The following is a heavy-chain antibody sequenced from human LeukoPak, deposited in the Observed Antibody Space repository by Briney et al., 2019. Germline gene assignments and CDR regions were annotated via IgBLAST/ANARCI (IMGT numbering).Heavy chain of an antibody. CDR2: ISWNSGSI. CDR1: GFTFDDYA. CDR3: AKARSHYDFCSSYPYFDY. Sequence: PGRSLRLSCAASGFTFDDYAMHWVRQAPGKGLEWVSGISWNSGSIGYADSVKGRFTISRDNAKNSLYLQMNSLRAEDMALYYCAKARSHYDFCSSYPYFDYWGKGTLVTVSS. D-gene: IGHD3-3*01. V-gene: IGHV3-9*03. J-gene: IGHJ4*02.